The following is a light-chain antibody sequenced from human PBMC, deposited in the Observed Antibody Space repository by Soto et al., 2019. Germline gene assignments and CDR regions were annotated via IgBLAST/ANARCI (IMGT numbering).Light chain of an antibody. CDR1: SSDVGGYNY. Sequence: QSALTQPASVSGSPGQSITISCTGTSSDVGGYNYVSWYQQHPGKAPKLMIYEVSNRPSGVSNRFSGSKSGNTASLTISGVQSEYEADYYFSSYTSSSTLWVFGGGTKLTVL. J-gene: IGLJ3*02. CDR2: EVS. CDR3: SSYTSSSTLWV. V-gene: IGLV2-14*01.